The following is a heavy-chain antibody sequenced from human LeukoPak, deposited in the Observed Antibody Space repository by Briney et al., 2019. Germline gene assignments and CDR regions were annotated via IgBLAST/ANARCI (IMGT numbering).Heavy chain of an antibody. Sequence: GESLKISCKHSEYSFPNYCIGWVRQMPGKGLEWMGIIYPGDSDTRYSPSFQGQVTISADKSISTAYLQWSSLKASDTAMYYCAGLPYYDFWSGSRSYYMDVWGKGTTVTVSS. J-gene: IGHJ6*03. CDR1: EYSFPNYC. V-gene: IGHV5-51*01. CDR3: AGLPYYDFWSGSRSYYMDV. D-gene: IGHD3-3*01. CDR2: IYPGDSDT.